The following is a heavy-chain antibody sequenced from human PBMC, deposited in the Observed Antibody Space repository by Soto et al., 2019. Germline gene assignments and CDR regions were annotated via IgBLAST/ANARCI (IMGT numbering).Heavy chain of an antibody. CDR1: GFTFDDYA. Sequence: VQLVESGGGLVQPGRSLRLSCAASGFTFDDYAMHWVRQAPGKGLEWVSGISWNSGSIGYADSVKGRFTISRDNAKNSLYLQMNSLRAEDTALYYCAKDKRKADYYGSGSYDVWGQGTTVTVSS. CDR3: AKDKRKADYYGSGSYDV. J-gene: IGHJ6*02. CDR2: ISWNSGSI. V-gene: IGHV3-9*01. D-gene: IGHD3-10*01.